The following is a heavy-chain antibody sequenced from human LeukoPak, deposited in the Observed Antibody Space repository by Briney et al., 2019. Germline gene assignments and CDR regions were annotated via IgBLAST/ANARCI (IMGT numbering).Heavy chain of an antibody. D-gene: IGHD6-19*01. V-gene: IGHV3-15*01. CDR1: GFTFSNAW. Sequence: GGSLRLSCAASGFTFSNAWMNWVRQAPGKGLEWVGRIKSKTDGGKTDYAVHVKVTFSIVRADSNNTLYLQMNSLKTEDTAVYYCTTAYPTYSSCCYRGDYWGQGTLVTVSS. CDR2: IKSKTDGGKT. J-gene: IGHJ4*02. CDR3: TTAYPTYSSCCYRGDY.